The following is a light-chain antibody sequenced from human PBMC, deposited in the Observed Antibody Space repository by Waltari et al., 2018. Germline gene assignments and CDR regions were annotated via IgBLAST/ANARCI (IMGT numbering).Light chain of an antibody. J-gene: IGKJ4*01. Sequence: DIQMTQSPSSLSPSVGDRVIITCRASQAINTFLAWFQKKPGKAPRSLIYAASTLQSGVSSNFSGSGSVTNFTLTISSLQPEDCATYYCQQYNSFPPTFGGGTRVEI. CDR3: QQYNSFPPT. CDR2: AAS. CDR1: QAINTF. V-gene: IGKV1-16*02.